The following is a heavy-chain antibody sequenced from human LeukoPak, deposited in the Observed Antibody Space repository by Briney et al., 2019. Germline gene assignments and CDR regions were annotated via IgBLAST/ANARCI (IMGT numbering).Heavy chain of an antibody. CDR1: GFTFSSCG. CDR3: ARDPIAVAGRGYFDY. V-gene: IGHV3-33*01. Sequence: GRSLGLSCAASGFTFSSCGMHWVRQAPGKGLEWVAVIWYDGSNKYYADSVKGRFTISRDNSKNTLYLQMNSLRAEDTAVYYCARDPIAVAGRGYFDYWGQGALVTVSS. D-gene: IGHD6-19*01. J-gene: IGHJ4*02. CDR2: IWYDGSNK.